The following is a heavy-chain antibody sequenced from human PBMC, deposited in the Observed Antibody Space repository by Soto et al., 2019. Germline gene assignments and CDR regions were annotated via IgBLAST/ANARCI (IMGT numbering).Heavy chain of an antibody. CDR2: IIPIFGTA. J-gene: IGHJ3*02. V-gene: IGHV1-69*13. D-gene: IGHD6-13*01. CDR3: ARSVGGIAAAGNAFDI. Sequence: ASVKVSCKASGGTFSSYAISWVRQAPGQGLEWMGGIIPIFGTANYTQKFQGRVTITADESTSTAYMELSSPRSEDTAVYYCARSVGGIAAAGNAFDIWGQGTMVTVSS. CDR1: GGTFSSYA.